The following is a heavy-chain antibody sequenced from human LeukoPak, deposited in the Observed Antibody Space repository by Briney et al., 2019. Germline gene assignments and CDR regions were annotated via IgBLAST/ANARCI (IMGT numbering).Heavy chain of an antibody. CDR3: AKERSLGVAAASNY. V-gene: IGHV3-23*01. CDR2: ISGSGDST. CDR1: GFTFSSYA. J-gene: IGHJ4*02. D-gene: IGHD6-13*01. Sequence: PGGSLRLXCAASGFTFSSYAMSWVRQAPGKGLEWVSSISGSGDSTYYADSVKGRFTISRDNSKNTLYLQTNSLRAEDTAVYYCAKERSLGVAAASNYWGQGTLVTVSS.